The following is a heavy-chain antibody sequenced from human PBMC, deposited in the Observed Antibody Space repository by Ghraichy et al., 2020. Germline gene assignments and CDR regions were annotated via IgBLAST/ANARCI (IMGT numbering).Heavy chain of an antibody. V-gene: IGHV1-69*06. J-gene: IGHJ3*02. D-gene: IGHD2-15*01. CDR1: GGTFSSYA. CDR3: ARSPYYCSGGSCYRQPDLLSGAFDI. Sequence: SVKVSCKASGGTFSSYAISWVRQAPGQGLEWMGGIIPIFGTANYAQKFQGRVTITADKSTSTAYMELSSLRSEDTAVYYCARSPYYCSGGSCYRQPDLLSGAFDIWGQGTMVTVSS. CDR2: IIPIFGTA.